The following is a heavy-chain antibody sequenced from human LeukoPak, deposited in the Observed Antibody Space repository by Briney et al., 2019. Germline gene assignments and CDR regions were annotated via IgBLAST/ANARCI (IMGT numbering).Heavy chain of an antibody. J-gene: IGHJ5*02. CDR3: ANYGSGSYRFDP. CDR2: IHHSGST. D-gene: IGHD3-10*01. Sequence: SETLSLTCAVSGGSISSGGYYWSWIRQHPGKGLEWIGYIHHSGSTYYNPSLKSRLIISLDTSKNQFSLKLNSVTAADTAVYYCANYGSGSYRFDPWGQGTLVTVSS. V-gene: IGHV4-31*11. CDR1: GGSISSGGYY.